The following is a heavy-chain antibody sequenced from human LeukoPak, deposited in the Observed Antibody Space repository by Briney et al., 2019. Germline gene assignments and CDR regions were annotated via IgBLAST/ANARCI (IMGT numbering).Heavy chain of an antibody. CDR3: ARDGGDCSSTSCYGSYMDV. J-gene: IGHJ6*03. V-gene: IGHV3-48*01. CDR1: GFTFSNAW. D-gene: IGHD2-2*01. Sequence: GGSLRLSRAASGFTFSNAWMSWVRQAPGKGLEWVSYISGSATITYNADSVRDRVTISRDDAKNSLYLQMDSLRAEDTAVYYCARDGGDCSSTSCYGSYMDVWGKGATVTVSS. CDR2: ISGSATIT.